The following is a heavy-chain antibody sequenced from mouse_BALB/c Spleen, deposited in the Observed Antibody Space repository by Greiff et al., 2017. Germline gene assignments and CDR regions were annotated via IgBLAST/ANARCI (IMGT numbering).Heavy chain of an antibody. CDR3: ARGGLRVWFAY. Sequence: DVQLQESGAELVRPGALVKLSCKASGFNIKDYYMHWVKQRPEQGLEWIGWIDPENGNTIYDPKFQGKASITADTSSNTAYLQLSSLTSEDTAVYYCARGGLRVWFAYWGQGTLVTVSA. CDR2: IDPENGNT. D-gene: IGHD2-4*01. V-gene: IGHV14-1*02. CDR1: GFNIKDYY. J-gene: IGHJ3*01.